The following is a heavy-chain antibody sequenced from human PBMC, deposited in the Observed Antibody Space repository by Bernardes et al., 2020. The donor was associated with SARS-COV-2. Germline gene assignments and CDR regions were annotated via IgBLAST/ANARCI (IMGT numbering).Heavy chain of an antibody. CDR2: INPSDGSA. Sequence: ASVKVSCKASGYIFTNYYMLWVRQAPGQGLEWMGIINPSDGSATYSQKFQDRLIMTRDTSTSTVYMDLSSLRSEDTAIYYCARAPSYFYGMDVWGQGTTVTVS. J-gene: IGHJ6*02. CDR3: ARAPSYFYGMDV. V-gene: IGHV1-46*01. CDR1: GYIFTNYY.